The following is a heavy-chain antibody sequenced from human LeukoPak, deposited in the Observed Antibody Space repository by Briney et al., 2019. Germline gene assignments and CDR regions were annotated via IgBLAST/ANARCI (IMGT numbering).Heavy chain of an antibody. J-gene: IGHJ4*02. Sequence: SETLSLTCTVSGGSISSSSYYWSWIRQPPGKGLEWIGEINHSGSTNYNPSLKSRVTISVDTSKNQFSLKLSSVTAADTAVYYCARGVDDSSGYYPYFDYWGQGTLVTVSS. V-gene: IGHV4-39*07. CDR3: ARGVDDSSGYYPYFDY. D-gene: IGHD3-22*01. CDR1: GGSISSSSYY. CDR2: INHSGST.